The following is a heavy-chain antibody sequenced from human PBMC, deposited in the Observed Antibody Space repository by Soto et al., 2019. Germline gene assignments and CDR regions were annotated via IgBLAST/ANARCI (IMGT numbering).Heavy chain of an antibody. V-gene: IGHV3-23*01. J-gene: IGHJ4*02. Sequence: EVQLLESGGGLVQPGGSLRLSCTASRFMFSRYAMSWVRQAPGKGLERVSGISGSGGSTRYTDSVKGRFTISRDNTKNPLYLEMNSLRVEDTAKYYCVKEWTPRRAFDSWGQGTLVTVSS. CDR1: RFMFSRYA. CDR3: VKEWTPRRAFDS. D-gene: IGHD5-12*01. CDR2: ISGSGGST.